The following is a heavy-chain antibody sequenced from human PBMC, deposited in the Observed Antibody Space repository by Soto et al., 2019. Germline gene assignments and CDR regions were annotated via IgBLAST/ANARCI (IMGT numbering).Heavy chain of an antibody. CDR1: GYTFTSYG. CDR2: ISAYNGNT. V-gene: IGHV1-18*01. CDR3: ARDPGIAAAENFAY. D-gene: IGHD6-13*01. J-gene: IGHJ4*02. Sequence: ASVKVSCKASGYTFTSYGISWVRQAPGQGLEWMGWISAYNGNTNYAQKLQGRVTMTTDTSTSTVYMELRSLRSDDTAVYYCARDPGIAAAENFAYGGKGTLVPFPS.